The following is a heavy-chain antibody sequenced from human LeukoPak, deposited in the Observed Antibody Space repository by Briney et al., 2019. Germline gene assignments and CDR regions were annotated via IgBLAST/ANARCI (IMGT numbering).Heavy chain of an antibody. J-gene: IGHJ4*02. CDR1: GYTFTSYG. Sequence: ASVKVSCKASGYTFTSYGISWVRQAPGQGLEWMGWINPNNGDTNYAQKFQVRVTMTRDTSISTAYMELSRLTPDDTAVYYCAKEGYDGSYFRLDFWGQGTLVAVSS. D-gene: IGHD1-26*01. V-gene: IGHV1-2*02. CDR2: INPNNGDT. CDR3: AKEGYDGSYFRLDF.